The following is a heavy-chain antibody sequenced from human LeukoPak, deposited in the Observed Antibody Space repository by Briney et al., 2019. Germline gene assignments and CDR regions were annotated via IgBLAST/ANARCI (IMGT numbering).Heavy chain of an antibody. CDR3: ARDGAAGDSWYN. J-gene: IGHJ4*02. V-gene: IGHV1-2*04. CDR1: GYTLTELS. CDR2: INPNSGGT. Sequence: ASVKVSCKVSGYTLTELSMHWVRQAPGQGLEWMGWINPNSGGTNYAQKFQGWVTMTRDTSISTAYMELSRLRSDDTAVYYCARDGAAGDSWYNWGQGTLVTVSS. D-gene: IGHD6-13*01.